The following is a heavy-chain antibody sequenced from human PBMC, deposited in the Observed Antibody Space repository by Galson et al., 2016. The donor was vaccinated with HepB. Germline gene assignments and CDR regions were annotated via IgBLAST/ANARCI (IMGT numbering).Heavy chain of an antibody. CDR2: ISGYNGYT. CDR1: GYTFTSSG. Sequence: SVKVSCKASGYTFTSSGITWVRQAPGQGLEWMGWISGYNGYTNYPQKLQGRVIMPTDTSTSTAYMELRSLRSDDTAVYYCARVHQDSNDDLQFDFWGQGTLVTVSS. CDR3: ARVHQDSNDDLQFDF. V-gene: IGHV1-18*04. J-gene: IGHJ4*02. D-gene: IGHD1-1*01.